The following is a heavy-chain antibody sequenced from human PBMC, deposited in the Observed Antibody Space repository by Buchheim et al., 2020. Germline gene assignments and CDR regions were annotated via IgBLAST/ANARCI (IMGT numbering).Heavy chain of an antibody. CDR1: GYTFTSYD. CDR3: ARGGYYDFWSGYYGLGYYYGMDV. Sequence: QVQLVQSGAEVKKPGASVKVSCKASGYTFTSYDINWVRQATGQGLEWMGWMNPNSGNPGYAQKFQGRVTMTRNTSISTAYMELSSLRSEDTAVYYCARGGYYDFWSGYYGLGYYYGMDVWGQGTT. J-gene: IGHJ6*02. CDR2: MNPNSGNP. D-gene: IGHD3-3*01. V-gene: IGHV1-8*01.